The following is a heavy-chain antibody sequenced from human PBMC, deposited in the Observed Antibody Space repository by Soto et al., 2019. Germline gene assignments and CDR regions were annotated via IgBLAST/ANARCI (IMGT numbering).Heavy chain of an antibody. CDR3: AREGRSSTWYDWYFEL. CDR2: IDAGGDT. Sequence: EEQLVESGGGLVQPGGSLRLSCAASGVTFSSSAMHWVRQVTGKGLEWVSAIDAGGDTYYPDSVKGRFTISRENAKNSLYLQMNSLRDEDSAVYFCAREGRSSTWYDWYFELWGRGTLVTVSS. V-gene: IGHV3-13*01. D-gene: IGHD6-13*01. CDR1: GVTFSSSA. J-gene: IGHJ2*01.